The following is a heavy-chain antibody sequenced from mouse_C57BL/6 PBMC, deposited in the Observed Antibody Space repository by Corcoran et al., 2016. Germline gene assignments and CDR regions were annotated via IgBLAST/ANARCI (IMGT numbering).Heavy chain of an antibody. D-gene: IGHD2-1*01. V-gene: IGHV1-26*01. CDR3: ARFSIYYGTIDY. Sequence: EVQLQQSGPELVKPGASVKISCKASGYTFTDYYMNWVKQSHGKSLEWIGDINPNNGGTSYNQKFKGKATLTVDKSSSTAYMELRSLTSEDSAVYYCARFSIYYGTIDYWGQGTTLTVSS. CDR1: GYTFTDYY. J-gene: IGHJ2*01. CDR2: INPNNGGT.